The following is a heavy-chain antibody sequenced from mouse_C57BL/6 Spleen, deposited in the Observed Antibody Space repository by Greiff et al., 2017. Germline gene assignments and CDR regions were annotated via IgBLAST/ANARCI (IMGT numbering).Heavy chain of an antibody. Sequence: EVHLVESGGGLVQPKGSLKLSCAASGFSFNTYAMNWVRQGPGKGLEWVARIRSKSNNYATYYADSVKDRFTISRDDSASMLNLQMNNLKTEDTAIDYCVILPPFAYWGQGTLVTVSA. CDR1: GFSFNTYA. CDR2: IRSKSNNYAT. CDR3: VILPPFAY. J-gene: IGHJ3*01. V-gene: IGHV10-1*01.